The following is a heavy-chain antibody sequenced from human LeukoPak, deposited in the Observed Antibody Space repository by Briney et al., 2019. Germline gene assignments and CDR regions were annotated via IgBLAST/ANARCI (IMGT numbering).Heavy chain of an antibody. J-gene: IGHJ5*02. V-gene: IGHV4-59*11. CDR2: IYYSGST. CDR3: ARCSAGRVSPFDP. CDR1: GGSISSQY. Sequence: SETLSLTCTVSGGSISSQYWSWIRQPPGKGLEGIGYIYYSGSTNYNPSLKSRATISVDASKNQFSLKLSSVTAADTAVYYCARCSAGRVSPFDPWGQGTLVTVSS. D-gene: IGHD2-15*01.